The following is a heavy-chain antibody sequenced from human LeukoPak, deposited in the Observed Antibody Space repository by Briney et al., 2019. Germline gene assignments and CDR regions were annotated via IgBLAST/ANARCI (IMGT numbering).Heavy chain of an antibody. CDR2: INTDGSST. V-gene: IGHV3-74*01. CDR3: ARETYSSGWRRRFDY. J-gene: IGHJ4*02. Sequence: GGSLRLSCAASGFTFSSYWMHWVRQAPGKGLVWVSRINTDGSSTSYADSVKGRFTISRDNAKNTLYLQMNSLRAEDTAVYYCARETYSSGWRRRFDYWGQGTLVTVSS. D-gene: IGHD6-19*01. CDR1: GFTFSSYW.